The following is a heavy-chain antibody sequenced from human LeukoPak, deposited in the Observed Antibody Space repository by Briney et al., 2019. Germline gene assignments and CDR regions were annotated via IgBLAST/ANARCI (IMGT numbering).Heavy chain of an antibody. Sequence: ASVKVSCKASGYTFTSYDINWVRQATGQGLEWMGWMNPNSGNTGYAQKFQGRVTITRNTSISTAYMELSSLRSEDTAVYYCARTQWDSSGYYYDYYYYMDVWGKGTTVTVSS. CDR1: GYTFTSYD. CDR3: ARTQWDSSGYYYDYYYYMDV. J-gene: IGHJ6*03. V-gene: IGHV1-8*03. D-gene: IGHD3-22*01. CDR2: MNPNSGNT.